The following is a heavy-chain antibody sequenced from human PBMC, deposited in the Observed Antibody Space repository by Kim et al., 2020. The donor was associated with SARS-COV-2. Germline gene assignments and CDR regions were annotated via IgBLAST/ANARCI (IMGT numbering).Heavy chain of an antibody. CDR1: GYTFTSYY. Sequence: ASVKVSCKASGYTFTSYYMHWVRQAPGQGLEWMGIINPSGGSTSYAQKFQGRVTMTRDTSTSTVYMELSSLRSEETAVYYCARGVLRNSYGYAEYDYWGPGPLVPVSS. CDR3: ARGVLRNSYGYAEYDY. D-gene: IGHD5-18*01. J-gene: IGHJ4*02. CDR2: INPSGGST. V-gene: IGHV1-46*01.